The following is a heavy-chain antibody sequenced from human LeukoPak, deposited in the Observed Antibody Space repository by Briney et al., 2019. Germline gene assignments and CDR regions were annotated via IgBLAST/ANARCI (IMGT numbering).Heavy chain of an antibody. V-gene: IGHV3-23*01. CDR2: ISGSGGST. D-gene: IGHD6-13*01. Sequence: SGGSLRLSCAASGFTSSSYAMSWVRQAPGKGLEWVSAISGSGGSTYYADSVKGRFTISRDNSKNTLYLQMNSLRAEDTAVYYCAKEAAFGYSSSWYYFDYWGQGTLVTVSS. CDR3: AKEAAFGYSSSWYYFDY. J-gene: IGHJ4*02. CDR1: GFTSSSYA.